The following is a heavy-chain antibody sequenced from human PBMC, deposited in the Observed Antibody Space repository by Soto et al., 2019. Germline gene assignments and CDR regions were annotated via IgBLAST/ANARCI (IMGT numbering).Heavy chain of an antibody. V-gene: IGHV4-59*01. Sequence: SETLSLTCTVSGGSISGYYWTWIRQPPGKGLEWIGFIYYSGSTKYNPSLESRVTMSVDTSKNQFSLRLSSVTAADTAVYYCARVNYYDGGSSGYNYWGQGTLVTVSS. CDR1: GGSISGYY. CDR2: IYYSGST. D-gene: IGHD3-22*01. CDR3: ARVNYYDGGSSGYNY. J-gene: IGHJ4*02.